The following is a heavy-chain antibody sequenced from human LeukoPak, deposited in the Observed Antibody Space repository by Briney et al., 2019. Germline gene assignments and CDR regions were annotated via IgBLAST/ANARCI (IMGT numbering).Heavy chain of an antibody. CDR2: IYYSGST. CDR1: GGSISSRSYY. J-gene: IGHJ4*02. D-gene: IGHD1-26*01. CDR3: ARIGWDGSYSVDY. V-gene: IGHV4-39*01. Sequence: SETLSLTCTVSGGSISSRSYYWGWIRQPPGKGLEWIGSIYYSGSTYYNPSLKSRVTIYIDTSKNQFSLILSSVTAADTAVYYCARIGWDGSYSVDYWGQGTLVTVSS.